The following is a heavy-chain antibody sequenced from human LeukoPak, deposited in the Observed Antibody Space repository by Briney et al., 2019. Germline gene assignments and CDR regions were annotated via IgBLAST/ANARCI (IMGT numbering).Heavy chain of an antibody. CDR3: ARQPQVAHFDY. CDR1: GFSFTSYY. D-gene: IGHD2-15*01. V-gene: IGHV3-21*01. Sequence: WGAPRLSCAASGFSFTSYYMSWVRQAPVKGLEWVSSITNNGVYKYYTDSVKGRFTISRDNANNSLYLQMNSLSAEDTAIYYCARQPQVAHFDYWGQGTLVSVSS. J-gene: IGHJ4*02. CDR2: ITNNGVYK.